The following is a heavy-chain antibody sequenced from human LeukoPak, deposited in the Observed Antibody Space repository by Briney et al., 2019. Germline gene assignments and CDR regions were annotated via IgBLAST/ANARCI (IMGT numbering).Heavy chain of an antibody. CDR2: ISGSGGST. V-gene: IGHV3-23*01. CDR1: GFTFSSYA. Sequence: GGSLRLSCAASGFTFSSYAMSWVRQAPGKGLEWVSVISGSGGSTYYRDSAKGRFTISRDNSKNTLYLQMNSLTAGDTAVYFCAKDGTTTVTFDYWGQGTLVTVSS. D-gene: IGHD4-11*01. CDR3: AKDGTTTVTFDY. J-gene: IGHJ4*02.